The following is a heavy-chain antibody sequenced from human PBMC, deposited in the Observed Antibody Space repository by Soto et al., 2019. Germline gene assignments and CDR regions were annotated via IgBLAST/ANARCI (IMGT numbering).Heavy chain of an antibody. CDR1: GYTITSYR. Sequence: LKVSCKTAGYTITSYRSSWRSQAPGQGLEWMGWISAYNGNTNYAQKLQGRVTMTTDTSTSTAYMELRSLRSDDTAVYYCVVAAQPYYFGYWGQRTLVTVSS. J-gene: IGHJ4*02. D-gene: IGHD2-15*01. CDR2: ISAYNGNT. CDR3: VVAAQPYYFGY. V-gene: IGHV1-18*01.